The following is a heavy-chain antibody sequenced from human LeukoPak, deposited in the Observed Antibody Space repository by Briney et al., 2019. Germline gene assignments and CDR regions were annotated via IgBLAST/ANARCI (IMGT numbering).Heavy chain of an antibody. CDR2: ISGSGGST. CDR1: GFTFSSYA. CDR3: ARSPTTYCSSTSCYWH. D-gene: IGHD2-2*01. V-gene: IGHV3-23*01. Sequence: GGSLRLSCAASGFTFSSYAMNWVRQAPGKGLEWVSAISGSGGSTYYADSVKGRFTISRDNSKNTLYLQMNSLRAEDTAVYYCARSPTTYCSSTSCYWHWGQGTLVTVSS. J-gene: IGHJ4*02.